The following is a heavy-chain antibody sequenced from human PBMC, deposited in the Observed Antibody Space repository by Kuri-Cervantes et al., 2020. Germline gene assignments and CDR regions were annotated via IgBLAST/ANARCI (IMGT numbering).Heavy chain of an antibody. Sequence: ASVKVSCKASGYTFTSYYMHWVRQAPGQGLEWMGIINPSGGSTSYAQKFQGRVTMTRDTSTSTVYMELSRLRSDDTAVYYCARGITGTTDAFDIWGQGTMVTVSS. D-gene: IGHD1-7*01. CDR1: GYTFTSYY. J-gene: IGHJ3*02. CDR3: ARGITGTTDAFDI. V-gene: IGHV1-46*01. CDR2: INPSGGST.